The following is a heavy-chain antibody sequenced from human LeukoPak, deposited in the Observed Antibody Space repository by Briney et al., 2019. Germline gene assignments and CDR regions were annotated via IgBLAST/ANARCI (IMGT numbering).Heavy chain of an antibody. D-gene: IGHD1-1*01. J-gene: IGHJ5*02. V-gene: IGHV4-4*07. CDR3: ARGRREYNWFDP. CDR1: GDSMRSYY. Sequence: SETLSLTCTVSGDSMRSYYWSWIRQPADKGLEWIGLIYSNGSTEYNASLKSRVTLSIDTSKNEFSLKVTSVTAADTAVYYCARGRREYNWFDPWGHGTLVTVSS. CDR2: IYSNGST.